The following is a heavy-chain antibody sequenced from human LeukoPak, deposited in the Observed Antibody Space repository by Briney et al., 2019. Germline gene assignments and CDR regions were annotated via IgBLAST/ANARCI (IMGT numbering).Heavy chain of an antibody. CDR1: GFTFSSYG. V-gene: IGHV3-33*06. CDR3: AKDRLRGYSYGLSDY. J-gene: IGHJ4*02. D-gene: IGHD5-18*01. Sequence: GGSLRLSCAASGFTFSSYGMHWVRQAPGKGLEWVAVIWYDGSNKYYADSVKGRFTISRDNSKNTLYLQMISLRAEDTAVYYCAKDRLRGYSYGLSDYWGQGTLVTVSS. CDR2: IWYDGSNK.